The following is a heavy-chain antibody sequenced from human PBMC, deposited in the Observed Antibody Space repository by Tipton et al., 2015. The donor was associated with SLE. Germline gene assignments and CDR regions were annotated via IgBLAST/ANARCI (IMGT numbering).Heavy chain of an antibody. CDR2: IYTSGST. D-gene: IGHD3-10*01. V-gene: IGHV4-39*07. Sequence: TLSLTCTVSGGSISSSSYYWGWIRQPPGKGLEWIGSIYTSGSTNYNPSLKSRVTMSVDTSKNQFSLKLSSVTAADTAVYYCARDRGDADAFDIWGQGTMVTVSS. CDR3: ARDRGDADAFDI. CDR1: GGSISSSSYY. J-gene: IGHJ3*02.